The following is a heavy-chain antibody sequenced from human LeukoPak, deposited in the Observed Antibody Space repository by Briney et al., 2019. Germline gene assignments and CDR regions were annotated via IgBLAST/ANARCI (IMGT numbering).Heavy chain of an antibody. V-gene: IGHV3-21*01. CDR3: ARGGRRFDS. Sequence: GRCLRLSWAAAGFTFSLDSMSWVRQAPGDWLEWVSSISRGRDYIFYGDSLKGRFSITRDNAKNSLSLQMSSLRAEDTGVYYCARGGRRFDSWGEGTLVSVSS. J-gene: IGHJ5*01. D-gene: IGHD2-15*01. CDR1: GFTFSLDS. CDR2: ISRGRDYI.